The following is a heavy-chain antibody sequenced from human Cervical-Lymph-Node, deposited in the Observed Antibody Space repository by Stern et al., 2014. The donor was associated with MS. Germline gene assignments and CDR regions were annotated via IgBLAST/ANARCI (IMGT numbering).Heavy chain of an antibody. CDR3: ARTITMVRGVTNFDY. CDR2: IFSNDEK. D-gene: IGHD3-10*01. CDR1: GFSLSNARMG. J-gene: IGHJ4*02. Sequence: QVTLRESGPVLVKPTETLTLSCTASGFSLSNARMGVSWIRQPPGKALEWLAHIFSNDEKSYSTSLKSRLTISKDTSKSQVVLTMTNMDPVDTATYYCARTITMVRGVTNFDYWGQGTLVTVSS. V-gene: IGHV2-26*01.